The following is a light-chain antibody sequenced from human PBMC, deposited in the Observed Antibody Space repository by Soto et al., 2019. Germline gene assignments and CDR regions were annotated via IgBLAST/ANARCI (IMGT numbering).Light chain of an antibody. V-gene: IGKV3-11*01. CDR1: QSVACD. Sequence: EIVLTQSPATLSLSPGQGATLSCRPSQSVACDLSWYQQGHGQAPRLLVYGAYNRATGITARFSGSGSGTEFTPTISSLEPEDFAVYYCQQRFNGLTFGGGTKVEIK. J-gene: IGKJ4*01. CDR3: QQRFNGLT. CDR2: GAY.